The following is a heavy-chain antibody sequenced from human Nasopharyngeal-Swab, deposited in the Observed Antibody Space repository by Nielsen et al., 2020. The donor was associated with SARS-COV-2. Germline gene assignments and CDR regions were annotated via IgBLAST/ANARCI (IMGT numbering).Heavy chain of an antibody. CDR3: AHITRGPERDTIFGVPLASLSYYYMDV. Sequence: SGPTLVKPTQTLTLTCSFSGFSLTTSGVGVAWIRQPPGKALEWLALIYCDDDQRYNPSLKTRLTITKDTSKDQVVLTLTNMGPVDSGTYYCAHITRGPERDTIFGVPLASLSYYYMDVWGKGTTVTVS. D-gene: IGHD3-3*01. CDR1: GFSLTTSGVG. J-gene: IGHJ6*03. V-gene: IGHV2-5*02. CDR2: IYCDDDQ.